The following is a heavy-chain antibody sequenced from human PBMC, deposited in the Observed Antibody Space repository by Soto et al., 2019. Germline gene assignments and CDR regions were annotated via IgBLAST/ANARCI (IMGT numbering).Heavy chain of an antibody. CDR3: ASCSWGGWFDP. Sequence: SETLSLTCAVYGGSFSGYYWSWIRQPPGKGLEWIGEINHSGSTNYNPSLKSRVTISVDTSKNQFSLKLSSVTAADTAVYYCASCSWGGWFDPWGQGTLVTVSS. CDR1: GGSFSGYY. CDR2: INHSGST. D-gene: IGHD2-15*01. J-gene: IGHJ5*02. V-gene: IGHV4-34*01.